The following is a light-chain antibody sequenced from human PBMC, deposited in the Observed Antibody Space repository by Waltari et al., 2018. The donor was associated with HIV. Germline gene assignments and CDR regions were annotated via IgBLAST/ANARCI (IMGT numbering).Light chain of an antibody. CDR3: TSYLSSATPE. CDR2: EVT. V-gene: IGLV2-14*01. CDR1: GSDIYND. J-gene: IGLJ3*02. Sequence: QSALAQPASVSGSPGQPISIPCTGVGSDIYNDVSWYQHRPGKVPKVIIYEVTNRPSVVSPRFSCSKSGNTASLTISGLQSEDEADYFCTSYLSSATPEFGGGTRLTVL.